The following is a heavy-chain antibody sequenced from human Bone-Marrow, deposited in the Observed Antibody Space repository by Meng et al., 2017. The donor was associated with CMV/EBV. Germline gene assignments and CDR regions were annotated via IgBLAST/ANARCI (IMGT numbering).Heavy chain of an antibody. CDR3: AREPLDATAVDY. D-gene: IGHD4-17*01. CDR1: GFAFSSHW. CDR2: INSDGSTT. Sequence: TLSLTCAFSGFAFSSHWMHSVRQAPGKGLVWVSRINSDGSTTSYADSVKVRFTISRDNAKNTLYLQMNSLRAEDTAVYYCAREPLDATAVDYWGQGTLVTVSS. V-gene: IGHV3-74*01. J-gene: IGHJ4*02.